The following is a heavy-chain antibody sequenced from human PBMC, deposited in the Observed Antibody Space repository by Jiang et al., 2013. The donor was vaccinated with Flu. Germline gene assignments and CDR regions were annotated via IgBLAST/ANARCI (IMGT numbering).Heavy chain of an antibody. J-gene: IGHJ6*02. D-gene: IGHD3-10*01. V-gene: IGHV6-1*01. Sequence: QTLSLTCVISGDSVSSKSATWHWIRQSPSRGLEWLGRTYLRSQWYYDYAMSLKSRITINPDTSENRFSLQLHSVTPDDTAVYFCARVDGASFYGMDVWGQGTTVTVSS. CDR3: ARVDGASFYGMDV. CDR2: TYLRSQWYY. CDR1: GDSVSSKSAT.